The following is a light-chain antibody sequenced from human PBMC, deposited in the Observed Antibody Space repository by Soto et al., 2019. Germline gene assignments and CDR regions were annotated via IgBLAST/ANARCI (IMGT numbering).Light chain of an antibody. CDR3: QHYNSYSEA. J-gene: IGKJ1*01. CDR1: QGISSW. CDR2: KAS. Sequence: DIQMTQSPSSVSASVGDRVIITCRASQGISSWLAWYQQKPGKAPKLLIYKASTLKSGVPSRFSGSGSGTEFTLTISSLQPDDFATYYCQHYNSYSEAFGQGTKVDNK. V-gene: IGKV1-5*03.